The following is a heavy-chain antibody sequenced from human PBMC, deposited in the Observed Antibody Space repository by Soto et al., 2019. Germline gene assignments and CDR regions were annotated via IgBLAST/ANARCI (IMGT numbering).Heavy chain of an antibody. CDR3: ARDLSTGWYRDLGY. CDR2: ISGNGDST. V-gene: IGHV3-23*01. Sequence: EVQLLESGGGLVQPGGSLRLSCAASGFTFSSYAMAWVRQAPGKGLEWVSGISGNGDSTYYAGSVKGRFTISRDNSKNTLYLQMNGLRAEDTSVYYCARDLSTGWYRDLGYWGQGTLVTVSS. D-gene: IGHD6-19*01. CDR1: GFTFSSYA. J-gene: IGHJ4*02.